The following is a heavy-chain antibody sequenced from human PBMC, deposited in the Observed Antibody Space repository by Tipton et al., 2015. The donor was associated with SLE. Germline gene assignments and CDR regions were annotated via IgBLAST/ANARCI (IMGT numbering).Heavy chain of an antibody. Sequence: SLRLSCAASGFTFSSYSMNWVRQAPGKGLEWVSALYNSSNDIYYADSLKGRFTISRDNAKNSQYLQMNSLRAEDTVVYYCAREAYYGSGNYYNGLDYWGQGTLVTVSA. CDR3: AREAYYGSGNYYNGLDY. J-gene: IGHJ4*02. CDR2: LYNSSNDI. CDR1: GFTFSSYS. D-gene: IGHD3-10*01. V-gene: IGHV3-21*01.